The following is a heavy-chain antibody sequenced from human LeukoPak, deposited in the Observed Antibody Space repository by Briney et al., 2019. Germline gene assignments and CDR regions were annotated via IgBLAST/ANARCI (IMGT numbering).Heavy chain of an antibody. D-gene: IGHD4-23*01. CDR3: ARGTDYGGNPGYFDY. V-gene: IGHV5-51*01. CDR2: IYPGDSDT. J-gene: IGHJ4*02. CDR1: GYSFTSYW. Sequence: GESLKISFKGSGYSFTSYWIGWVRPMPGKGLEWMGIIYPGDSDTRYSPSFQGQVTISADKSISTAYLQWSSLQASDTAMYYCARGTDYGGNPGYFDYWGQGTLVTVSS.